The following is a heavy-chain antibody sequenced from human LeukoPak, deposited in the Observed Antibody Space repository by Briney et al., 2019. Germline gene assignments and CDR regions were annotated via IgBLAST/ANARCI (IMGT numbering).Heavy chain of an antibody. V-gene: IGHV4-4*02. Sequence: PSGTLSLTCAVSGGSISSSHWWSWVRQPPGKGLEWIGEIYHSGRTDYNPSLKSRVTISVDKSKNQFSLRLSSVTAADTAVYYCARGVDDSSGNYCVIWFDPWGQGTLVTVS. CDR1: GGSISSSHW. D-gene: IGHD3-22*01. J-gene: IGHJ5*02. CDR3: ARGVDDSSGNYCVIWFDP. CDR2: IYHSGRT.